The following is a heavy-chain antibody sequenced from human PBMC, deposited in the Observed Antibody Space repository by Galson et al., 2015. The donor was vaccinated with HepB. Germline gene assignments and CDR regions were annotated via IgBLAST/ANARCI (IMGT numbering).Heavy chain of an antibody. CDR2: VSYDGSNK. CDR3: AREGPRGEVIVDY. CDR1: GFTFSSYA. J-gene: IGHJ4*02. Sequence: SLRLSCAASGFTFSSYAMHWVRQAPDKGLEWVAVVSYDGSNKYYADSVKGRFTISRDNSKNTLYLQMNSLRAEDTAVYYCAREGPRGEVIVDYWGQGTLVTVSS. V-gene: IGHV3-30-3*01. D-gene: IGHD3-22*01.